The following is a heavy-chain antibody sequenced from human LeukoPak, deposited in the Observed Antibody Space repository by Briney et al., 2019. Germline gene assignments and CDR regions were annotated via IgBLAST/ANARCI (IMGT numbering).Heavy chain of an antibody. Sequence: PSETLSLTCTVSGGSISSYYWSWIRQPPGKGLEWIGYIYYSGSTNYNPFLKSRATISVDTSKNQFSLKLSSVTAADAAVYYCARDVTGNDAFDIWGQGTMVTVSS. CDR3: ARDVTGNDAFDI. CDR2: IYYSGST. D-gene: IGHD1-20*01. CDR1: GGSISSYY. J-gene: IGHJ3*02. V-gene: IGHV4-59*01.